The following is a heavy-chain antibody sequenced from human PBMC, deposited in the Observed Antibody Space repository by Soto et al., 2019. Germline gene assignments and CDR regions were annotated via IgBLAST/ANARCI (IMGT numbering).Heavy chain of an antibody. V-gene: IGHV4-59*08. D-gene: IGHD2-15*01. CDR3: ARRRPLVATFDY. J-gene: IGHJ4*02. CDR1: GGSISSYY. Sequence: QVQLRESGPGLVKSSETRSLTCTVSGGSISSYYWSWIRQPPGKGLEWIGYIYYSGSTNYNTSLKSRVTISVDTSKNQFSLKLSSVSAADTAVYYCARRRPLVATFDYWGQGTLVTVSS. CDR2: IYYSGST.